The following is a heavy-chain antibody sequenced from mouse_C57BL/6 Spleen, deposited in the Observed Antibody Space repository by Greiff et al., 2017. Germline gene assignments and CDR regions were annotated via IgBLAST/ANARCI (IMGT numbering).Heavy chain of an antibody. CDR3: ARRVSNYAMDY. V-gene: IGHV5-17*01. CDR1: GFTFSDYG. Sequence: EVKVVESGGGLVKPGGSLKLSCAASGFTFSDYGMHWVRQAPEMGLEWVAYISSGSSTIYYADTVKGRFTISRDNAKNTLFLQMTSLRSEDTAMYYCARRVSNYAMDYWGQGTSVTVSS. CDR2: ISSGSSTI. J-gene: IGHJ4*01.